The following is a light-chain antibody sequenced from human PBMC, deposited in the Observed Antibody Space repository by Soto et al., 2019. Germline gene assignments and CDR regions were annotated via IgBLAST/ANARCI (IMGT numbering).Light chain of an antibody. CDR3: QQYNNWPSWT. V-gene: IGKV3-15*01. Sequence: EIVLTQSPGTLSLSPGERATLSCRASQSVSSSYLAWYQQKPGQAPRLLIYGAFTRATDIPVRFSGSGSGTEFTLTISSLQSEDFAVYYCQQYNNWPSWTFGQGTKVDIK. CDR1: QSVSSSY. CDR2: GAF. J-gene: IGKJ1*01.